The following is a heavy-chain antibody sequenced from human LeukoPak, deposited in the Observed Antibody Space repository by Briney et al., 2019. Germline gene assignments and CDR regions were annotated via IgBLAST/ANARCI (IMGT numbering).Heavy chain of an antibody. D-gene: IGHD3-16*01. CDR1: GFTFSSYA. CDR3: VKGPWGSDYELSDKYYFDY. CDR2: ISSNGGST. Sequence: GGSLRLSCSASGFTFSSYAMHWVRQAPGKRLEYVSAISSNGGSTYYADSVEGRFTISRDNSKNTLYLQVSSLRAEDTAVYYCVKGPWGSDYELSDKYYFDYWGQGTLVTVSS. V-gene: IGHV3-64D*09. J-gene: IGHJ4*02.